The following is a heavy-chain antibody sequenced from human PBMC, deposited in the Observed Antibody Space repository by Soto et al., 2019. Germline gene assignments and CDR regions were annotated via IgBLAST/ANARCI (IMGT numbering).Heavy chain of an antibody. CDR1: GYTFSTYG. V-gene: IGHV1-3*01. CDR2: LNGGTGQT. D-gene: IGHD5-18*01. J-gene: IGHJ4*02. CDR3: ASGGVQLSH. Sequence: GASVKVSCKASGYTFSTYGMHWVRQAPGQSLEWMGWLNGGTGQTRYSQRFQDRVIITRDTSASTGYMELSSLRSEDTAVYYCASGGVQLSHWGQGTLVTVSS.